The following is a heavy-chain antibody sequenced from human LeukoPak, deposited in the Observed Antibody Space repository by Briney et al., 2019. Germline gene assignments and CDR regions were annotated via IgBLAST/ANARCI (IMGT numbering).Heavy chain of an antibody. Sequence: KPSETLSLTCTVSGGSISSSSYYWGWIRQPPGKGLEWIGNIYYSGSTYYYPSLRSRVTISVDTSKNQFSLKLTSVTAADTAVYYCARRPYCYGSGRAFDMWGQGTMVTVSS. V-gene: IGHV4-39*01. CDR2: IYYSGST. CDR3: ARRPYCYGSGRAFDM. D-gene: IGHD3-10*01. CDR1: GGSISSSSYY. J-gene: IGHJ3*02.